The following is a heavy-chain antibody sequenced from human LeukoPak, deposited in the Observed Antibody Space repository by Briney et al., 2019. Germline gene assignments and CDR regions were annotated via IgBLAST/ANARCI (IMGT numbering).Heavy chain of an antibody. CDR3: AREQSGSYPGY. Sequence: GGSLRLSCAASGFTFSSYWMSWVRQAPWKGLEWVANIKQDGSEKYYVDSVKGRFTISRDNAKNSLYLQMNSLRAEDTAVYYCAREQSGSYPGYWGQGTLVTVSS. J-gene: IGHJ4*02. CDR2: IKQDGSEK. D-gene: IGHD1-26*01. CDR1: GFTFSSYW. V-gene: IGHV3-7*01.